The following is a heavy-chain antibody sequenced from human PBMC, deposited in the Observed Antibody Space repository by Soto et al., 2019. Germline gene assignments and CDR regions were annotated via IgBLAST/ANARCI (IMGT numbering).Heavy chain of an antibody. CDR1: GGTFSSHT. CDR2: IIPALGTA. J-gene: IGHJ2*01. Sequence: QDQLVQSGAEVKKPGSSVKVSCKASGGTFSSHTFSWVRQAPGQGLEWMGRIIPALGTATYAQKFRGRVTITADESATTVYMELNSFRSEDTAVYYCARPDFGDYWYFDLWGRGTLVTVSS. CDR3: ARPDFGDYWYFDL. V-gene: IGHV1-69*08. D-gene: IGHD4-17*01.